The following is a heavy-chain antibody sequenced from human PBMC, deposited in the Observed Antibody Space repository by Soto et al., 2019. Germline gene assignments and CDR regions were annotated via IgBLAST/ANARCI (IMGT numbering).Heavy chain of an antibody. D-gene: IGHD6-6*01. V-gene: IGHV1-18*04. CDR2: ISAYNGNT. CDR3: ARDRPRGFVAAPENWFDP. J-gene: IGHJ5*02. CDR1: GYTFTSYG. Sequence: ASVKVSCKASGYTFTSYGISWVRQAPGQGLEWMGWISAYNGNTNYAQKLQGRVTMTTDTSTSTAYMELRSLRSDDTAVYYCARDRPRGFVAAPENWFDPWGQGTLVTV.